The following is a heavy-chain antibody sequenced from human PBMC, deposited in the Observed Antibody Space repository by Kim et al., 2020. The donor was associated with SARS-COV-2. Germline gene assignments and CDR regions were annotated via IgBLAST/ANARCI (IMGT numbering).Heavy chain of an antibody. V-gene: IGHV3-48*03. CDR3: AAGLKHYYYYMDV. J-gene: IGHJ6*03. D-gene: IGHD6-13*01. Sequence: YYAEYFTGRLPITRDDAKNELYLQMNSLRAEDTAVYYCAAGLKHYYYYMDVWGKGTTVTVSS.